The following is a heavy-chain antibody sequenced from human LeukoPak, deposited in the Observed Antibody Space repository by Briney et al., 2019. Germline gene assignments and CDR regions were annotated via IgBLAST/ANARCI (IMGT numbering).Heavy chain of an antibody. D-gene: IGHD5-12*01. Sequence: GGSLRLSCAASGFIFSSYAMSWVRQAPGKGLEWVSVIGGSGDSIYDADSVKGRFTISRDNSKNTLYLQMNSLRVEDTAVYYCAKTRGGVVATTSDNWGQGTLVTVSP. V-gene: IGHV3-23*01. CDR2: IGGSGDSI. CDR1: GFIFSSYA. CDR3: AKTRGGVVATTSDN. J-gene: IGHJ4*02.